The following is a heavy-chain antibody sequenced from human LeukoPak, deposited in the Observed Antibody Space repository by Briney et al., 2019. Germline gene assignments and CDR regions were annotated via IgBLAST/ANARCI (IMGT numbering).Heavy chain of an antibody. CDR3: ARGYYYDSSDPYYYGMDV. D-gene: IGHD3-22*01. CDR1: GYTFTGYN. Sequence: ASVKVSCKASGYTFTGYNMHWVRQAPGQGLEWMGWINPNSGGTNYAQKFQGWVTMTRDTSISTAYMELSRLRSDDTAVYYCARGYYYDSSDPYYYGMDVWGQGTTVTVSS. J-gene: IGHJ6*02. V-gene: IGHV1-2*04. CDR2: INPNSGGT.